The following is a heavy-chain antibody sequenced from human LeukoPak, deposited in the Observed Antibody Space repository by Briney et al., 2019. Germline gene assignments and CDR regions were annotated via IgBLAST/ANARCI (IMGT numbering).Heavy chain of an antibody. CDR1: GFIFSDHY. Sequence: GGSLRLSCAASGFIFSDHYMDWVRQAPGKGLEWVSLISWNGGTTDYADSVKGRFTISRDNGKNSLYLQMNSLRTEDTALYYCAKDVNTMNSPTMDVWGQGTTVTVSS. CDR3: AKDVNTMNSPTMDV. CDR2: ISWNGGTT. V-gene: IGHV3-43*01. J-gene: IGHJ6*02. D-gene: IGHD4-23*01.